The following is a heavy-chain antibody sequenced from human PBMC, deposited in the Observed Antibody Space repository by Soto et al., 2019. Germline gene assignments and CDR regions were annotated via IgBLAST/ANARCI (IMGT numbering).Heavy chain of an antibody. J-gene: IGHJ4*02. D-gene: IGHD5-18*01. CDR3: AHRRRGFSYGHYFDY. CDR1: GFSLSTSGVN. Sequence: QITLKESGPTLVKPTQTLTLTCTFSGFSLSTSGVNVGWIRQPPGKALEWLALIYWDDAKRYSPSLKNRPTITKDTSKNLVVLTMTNIDPVDTATYYCAHRRRGFSYGHYFDYWGQGPLVTVSS. V-gene: IGHV2-5*02. CDR2: IYWDDAK.